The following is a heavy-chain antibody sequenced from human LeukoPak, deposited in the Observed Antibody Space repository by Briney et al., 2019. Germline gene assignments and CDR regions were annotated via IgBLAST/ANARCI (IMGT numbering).Heavy chain of an antibody. CDR2: ISAYNGNT. D-gene: IGHD6-6*01. CDR1: GYTFTGYY. V-gene: IGHV1-18*04. CDR3: AIIYSSSPFDY. Sequence: ASVKVSCKASGYTFTGYYMHWVRQAPGQGLEWMGWISAYNGNTNYAQKLQGRVTMTTDTSTSTAYMELRSLRSDDTAVYYCAIIYSSSPFDYWGQGTLVTVSS. J-gene: IGHJ4*02.